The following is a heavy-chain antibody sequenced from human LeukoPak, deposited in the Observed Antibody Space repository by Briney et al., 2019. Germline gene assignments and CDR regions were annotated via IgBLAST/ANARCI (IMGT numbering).Heavy chain of an antibody. CDR3: ARDSGHDAFDI. CDR2: IYRRGST. CDR1: GFTFTTNA. Sequence: GESLRLSCAASGFTFTTNAMSGVRQAPGKGLEWVSVIYRRGSTYYADSVTGRFSISRDNSKNRLYLQMNRLRGEDTAVYYCARDSGHDAFDIWGQGTIVTVSS. V-gene: IGHV3-53*01. J-gene: IGHJ3*02.